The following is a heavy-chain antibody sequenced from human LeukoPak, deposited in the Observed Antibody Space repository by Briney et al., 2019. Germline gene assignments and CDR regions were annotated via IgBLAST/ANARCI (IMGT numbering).Heavy chain of an antibody. CDR2: INPSGGST. J-gene: IGHJ3*02. CDR1: GYTFTSYY. D-gene: IGHD5-24*01. CDR3: ATDERRKGFYDI. V-gene: IGHV1-46*01. Sequence: ASVKVSCKASGYTFTSYYMHWVRQAPGQGLEWMGIINPSGGSTSYAQKFQGRVTMTRDTSTSTVYMELSSLRSEDTAVYYCATDERRKGFYDIWGQGTMVTVSS.